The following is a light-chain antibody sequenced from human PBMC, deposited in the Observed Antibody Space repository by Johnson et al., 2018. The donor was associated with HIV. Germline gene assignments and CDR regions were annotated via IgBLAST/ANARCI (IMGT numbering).Light chain of an antibody. CDR2: DTD. J-gene: IGLJ1*01. Sequence: QSVLTQPPSVSAAPGQRVSISCSGRSFNIGNNFVSWYQQVPGTAPKLLIYDTDKRPSGIPDRFSGSQSGTSATLGISGLQTGDEADYYCGTWDNSLSAGVFGSGTKVTVL. CDR3: GTWDNSLSAGV. V-gene: IGLV1-51*01. CDR1: SFNIGNNF.